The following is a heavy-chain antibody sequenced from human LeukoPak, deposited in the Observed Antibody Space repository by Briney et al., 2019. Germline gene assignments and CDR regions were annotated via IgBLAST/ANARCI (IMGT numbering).Heavy chain of an antibody. Sequence: GGSLRLSCAASGFTFSSYAMSWVRQAPGKGLERVSGISGSGGNTYYAEALTGRFTVSRDNSKNTLYLQMNSLRAEDTALYYCAKGGLRGGTYNDDFWGQGTLVTVSS. CDR3: AKGGLRGGTYNDDF. CDR1: GFTFSSYA. J-gene: IGHJ4*02. V-gene: IGHV3-23*01. D-gene: IGHD3-16*01. CDR2: ISGSGGNT.